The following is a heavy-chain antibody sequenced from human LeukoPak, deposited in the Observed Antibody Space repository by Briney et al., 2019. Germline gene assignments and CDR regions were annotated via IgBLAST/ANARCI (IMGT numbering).Heavy chain of an antibody. Sequence: ASVKVSCKASGGTFSSYAISWVRQAPGQGLEWMGWISAYNGNTDLAQKLQGRVTMTTDTSTSTAYMELSSLRSEDTAVYYCARGYKSSTSFYYYYYMDVWGKGTTVTVSS. CDR2: ISAYNGNT. D-gene: IGHD2-2*01. V-gene: IGHV1-18*01. CDR1: GGTFSSYA. CDR3: ARGYKSSTSFYYYYYMDV. J-gene: IGHJ6*03.